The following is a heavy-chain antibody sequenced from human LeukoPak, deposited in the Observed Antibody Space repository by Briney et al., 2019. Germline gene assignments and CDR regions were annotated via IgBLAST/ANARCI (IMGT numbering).Heavy chain of an antibody. Sequence: SETLSLTCAVYGGSFSGYYWSWIRQPPGKGLEWIGEINHSGSTNYNPSLKSRVTISADTSKDQFSLKLSSVTAADTAVYYCARGPYYYDSSGYYFSRKTFDYWGQGTLVTVSS. CDR1: GGSFSGYY. CDR2: INHSGST. D-gene: IGHD3-22*01. J-gene: IGHJ4*02. V-gene: IGHV4-34*01. CDR3: ARGPYYYDSSGYYFSRKTFDY.